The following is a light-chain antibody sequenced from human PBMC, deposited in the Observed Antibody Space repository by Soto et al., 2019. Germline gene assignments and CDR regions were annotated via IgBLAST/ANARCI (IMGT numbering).Light chain of an antibody. V-gene: IGKV1-39*01. CDR3: QQSDSTPLT. Sequence: DIQMTQSPSSLSASVGDRVTITCRARQSISSYLNWYQQKPGKAPKLLIYAASSLQSGVPSRFSGGASGSDFTLTISSLQPEDFATYSCQQSDSTPLTFGQGTKVEIK. CDR1: QSISSY. J-gene: IGKJ1*01. CDR2: AAS.